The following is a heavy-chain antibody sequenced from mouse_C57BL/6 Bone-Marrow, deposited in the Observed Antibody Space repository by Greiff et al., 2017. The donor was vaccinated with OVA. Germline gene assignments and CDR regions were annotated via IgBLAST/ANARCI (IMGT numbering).Heavy chain of an antibody. J-gene: IGHJ3*01. V-gene: IGHV5-17*01. D-gene: IGHD1-2*01. CDR2: ISSGSSTI. Sequence: EVMLVESGGGLVKPGGSLKLSCAASGFTFSDYGMHWVRQAPEKGLEWVAYISSGSSTIYYADTVKGRFTISRDNATNTLFLQMTSLRSEDTAMYYCARGRGYGSGFDYWGQGTLVTVSA. CDR3: ARGRGYGSGFDY. CDR1: GFTFSDYG.